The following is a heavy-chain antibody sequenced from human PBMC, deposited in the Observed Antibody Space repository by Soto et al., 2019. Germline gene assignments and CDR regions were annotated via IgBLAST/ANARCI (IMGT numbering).Heavy chain of an antibody. V-gene: IGHV4-30-2*01. D-gene: IGHD3-10*01. CDR2: IYRSGSA. J-gene: IGHJ6*02. Sequence: QLQLQESGSGLVKPSQKLSLTCTVSGGSINSGGYSWSWIRQPPGKGLEWIGYIYRSGSAYYSPSLQNRVTISVDTSKNHFSLNLTSVTAADTAVYYCAVSGRGGLDVWGQGTTVTVPS. CDR1: GGSINSGGYS. CDR3: AVSGRGGLDV.